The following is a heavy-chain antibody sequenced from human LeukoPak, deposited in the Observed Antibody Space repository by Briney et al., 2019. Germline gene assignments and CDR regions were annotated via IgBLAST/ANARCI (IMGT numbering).Heavy chain of an antibody. CDR1: GGSISSTNYY. V-gene: IGHV4-39*01. D-gene: IGHD3-22*01. CDR3: ARLNYDSGGYYGVPNWFDP. Sequence: SETLSLTCTVSGGSISSTNYYWGCIRQPPGKGLEWIGSFYYSGSIYYNPSLKSRVTISVDRSTNQFYLRMSSVTAADTAVYYCARLNYDSGGYYGVPNWFDPWGPGTLVTVSS. J-gene: IGHJ5*02. CDR2: FYYSGSI.